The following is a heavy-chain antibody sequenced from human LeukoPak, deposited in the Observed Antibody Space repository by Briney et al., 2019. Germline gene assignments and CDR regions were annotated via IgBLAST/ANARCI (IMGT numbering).Heavy chain of an antibody. J-gene: IGHJ5*02. D-gene: IGHD3-10*01. Sequence: GGSLRLSCAASGFTFSSYGMHWVRQAPGKGLEWVAVIWYDGSNKYYADSVKGRFTISRDNSKNTLYLQMNSLRAEDTAVYYCARDPTPSYGSGSYEFVPWFDPWGQGTLVTVSS. CDR2: IWYDGSNK. CDR1: GFTFSSYG. V-gene: IGHV3-33*01. CDR3: ARDPTPSYGSGSYEFVPWFDP.